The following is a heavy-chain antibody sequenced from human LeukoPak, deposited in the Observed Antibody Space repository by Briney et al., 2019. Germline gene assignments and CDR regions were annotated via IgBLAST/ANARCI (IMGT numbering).Heavy chain of an antibody. CDR3: ARVSEVGSRGYYYYMDV. D-gene: IGHD1-26*01. J-gene: IGHJ6*03. Sequence: ASVTVSCKASGYTFTSYDINWVRQATGQGLEWMGWINPNSGGTNYAQKFQGRVTMTRDTSISTAYMELSRLRSDDTAVYYCARVSEVGSRGYYYYMDVWGKGTTVTVSS. V-gene: IGHV1-2*02. CDR2: INPNSGGT. CDR1: GYTFTSYD.